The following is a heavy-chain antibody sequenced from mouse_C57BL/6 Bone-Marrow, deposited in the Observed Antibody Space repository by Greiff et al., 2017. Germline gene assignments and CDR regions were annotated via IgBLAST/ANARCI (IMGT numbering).Heavy chain of an antibody. V-gene: IGHV5-17*01. CDR1: GFTFSDYG. CDR3: ARDYRGRFYWYFDV. J-gene: IGHJ1*03. D-gene: IGHD2-4*01. CDR2: ISSGSSTI. Sequence: EVQLVESGGGLVKPGGSLKLSCAASGFTFSDYGMHWVRQAPEKGLEWVAYISSGSSTIYYADTVKGRFTISRDNAKNTLFLQMTSLRSEDTAMYYCARDYRGRFYWYFDVWGTGTTVTVSS.